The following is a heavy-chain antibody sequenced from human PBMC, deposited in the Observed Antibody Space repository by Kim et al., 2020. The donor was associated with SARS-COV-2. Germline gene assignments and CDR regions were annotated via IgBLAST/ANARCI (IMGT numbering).Heavy chain of an antibody. V-gene: IGHV3-73*01. CDR2: IRSKPNNYAT. J-gene: IGHJ4*02. CDR1: GFTFSASA. CDR3: SRHSGKHGDRGFDN. D-gene: IGHD4-17*01. Sequence: GGSLRLSWAASGFTFSASAMHWVRQASGKGLEWVGRIRSKPNNYATSYAASVTGRFTIPRDDSTNTVYLQMDSLKTDDTAVYFCSRHSGKHGDRGFDNWGQGPLVTVSS.